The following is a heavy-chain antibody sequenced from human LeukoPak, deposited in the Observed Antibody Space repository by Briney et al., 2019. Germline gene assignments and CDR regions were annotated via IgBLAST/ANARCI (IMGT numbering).Heavy chain of an antibody. CDR3: ARHLDGYNGFDP. CDR2: IYYSGST. Sequence: SETLSLTCTVSGGSISGSSYYWGWIRQPPGKDLEWIGSIYYSGSTYYNPALKRRVTISVDTSKNQVSLKLSSVTAADTAVYYCARHLDGYNGFDPWGQGTLVTVSS. J-gene: IGHJ5*02. D-gene: IGHD5-24*01. V-gene: IGHV4-39*01. CDR1: GGSISGSSYY.